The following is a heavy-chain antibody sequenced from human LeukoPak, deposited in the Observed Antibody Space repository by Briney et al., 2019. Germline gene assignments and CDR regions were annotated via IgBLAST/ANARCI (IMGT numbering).Heavy chain of an antibody. Sequence: SETLSLTCTVSGGSISSYYWSWIRQPPGKGLEWIGYIYYSGSTNYNPSLKSRVTISVDTSKNQFSLELSSVTAADTAVYYCARAYSSSWNWFDPWGQGTLVTVSS. CDR2: IYYSGST. V-gene: IGHV4-59*01. J-gene: IGHJ5*02. CDR3: ARAYSSSWNWFDP. D-gene: IGHD6-6*01. CDR1: GGSISSYY.